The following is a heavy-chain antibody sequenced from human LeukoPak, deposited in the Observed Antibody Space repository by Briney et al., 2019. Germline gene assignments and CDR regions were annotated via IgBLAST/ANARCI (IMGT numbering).Heavy chain of an antibody. Sequence: ASVKVSCKASGYTFTSYYMHWVRQAPGQGLEWMGIINPSGGSTSYAQKFQGRVTMTRDTSTSTVYMELSSLRSEDTAVYYCARGSESYYDFWSGYPLFDYWGQGTLVTVSS. CDR3: ARGSESYYDFWSGYPLFDY. V-gene: IGHV1-46*01. CDR2: INPSGGST. J-gene: IGHJ4*02. CDR1: GYTFTSYY. D-gene: IGHD3-3*01.